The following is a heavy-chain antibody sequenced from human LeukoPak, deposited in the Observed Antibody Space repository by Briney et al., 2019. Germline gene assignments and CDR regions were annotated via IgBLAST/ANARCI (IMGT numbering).Heavy chain of an antibody. CDR1: GGSFSGYY. CDR3: ARGDGRGNHSSSWYASWGYYFDY. V-gene: IGHV4-34*01. Sequence: SETLSLTCAVYGGSFSGYYRSWIRQPPGKGLEWIGEINHSGSTNYNPSLKSRVTISVDTSKNQFSLKLSSVTAADTAVYYCARGDGRGNHSSSWYASWGYYFDYWGQGTLVTVSS. J-gene: IGHJ4*02. CDR2: INHSGST. D-gene: IGHD6-13*01.